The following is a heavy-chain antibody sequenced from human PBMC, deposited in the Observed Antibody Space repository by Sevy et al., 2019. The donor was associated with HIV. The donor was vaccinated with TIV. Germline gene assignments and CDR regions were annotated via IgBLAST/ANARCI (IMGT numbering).Heavy chain of an antibody. V-gene: IGHV3-53*01. D-gene: IGHD1-1*01. CDR1: GFTVSSNY. CDR2: IYSGGST. CDR3: ATDGMATTETGEYFQH. J-gene: IGHJ1*01. Sequence: GGSLRLSCAASGFTVSSNYMSWVRQAPGKGLEWVSVIYSGGSTYYADSVKGRFTISRDNSKNTLYLQMNSLRAEDTAVYYCATDGMATTETGEYFQHWGLGTLVTVSS.